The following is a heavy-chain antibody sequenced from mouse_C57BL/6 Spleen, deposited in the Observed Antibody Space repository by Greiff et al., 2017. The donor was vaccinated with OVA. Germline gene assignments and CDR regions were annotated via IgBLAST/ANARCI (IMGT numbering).Heavy chain of an antibody. Sequence: QVQLKESGAELMKPGASVKLSCKATGYTFTGYWIEWVKQRPGHGLEWIGEILPGSGCTNYNEKFKGKATFTADTSSNTAYMQLSSLTTEDSAIYYCARIYSNYEKGAMDYWGQGTSVTVSS. CDR3: ARIYSNYEKGAMDY. J-gene: IGHJ4*01. V-gene: IGHV1-9*01. CDR1: GYTFTGYW. D-gene: IGHD2-5*01. CDR2: ILPGSGCT.